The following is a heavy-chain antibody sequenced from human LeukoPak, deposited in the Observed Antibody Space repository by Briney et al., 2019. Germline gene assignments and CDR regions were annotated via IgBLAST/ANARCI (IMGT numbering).Heavy chain of an antibody. J-gene: IGHJ4*02. CDR3: AKTRGSSSWYSFDY. V-gene: IGHV3-23*01. CDR1: GIIFGSHG. CDR2: ISGSGADT. Sequence: GGSLRLSCAASGIIFGSHGMAWVRQAPGKGLEWVSTISGSGADTHYADSVKGRFTISRDNSKNTLYLQMNSLRAEDTAVYYCAKTRGSSSWYSFDYWGQGTLVTVSP. D-gene: IGHD6-13*01.